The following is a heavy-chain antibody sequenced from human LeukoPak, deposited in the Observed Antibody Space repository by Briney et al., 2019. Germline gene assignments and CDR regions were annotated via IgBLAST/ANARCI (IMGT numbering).Heavy chain of an antibody. V-gene: IGHV1-2*02. J-gene: IGHJ4*02. Sequence: ASVKVSCKASGYTFTGYYMHWVRQAPGQGREWMGWINPNSGGTNNAQKFKGRVTINRDTAISTAYMELSRLRSDDTAVYYCARASPVWGTSFDYWGQGTLVTVSS. D-gene: IGHD3-16*01. CDR1: GYTFTGYY. CDR2: INPNSGGT. CDR3: ARASPVWGTSFDY.